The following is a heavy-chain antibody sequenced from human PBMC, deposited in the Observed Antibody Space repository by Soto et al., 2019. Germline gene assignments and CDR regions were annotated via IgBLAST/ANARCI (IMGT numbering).Heavy chain of an antibody. CDR1: GGSISSGGYY. V-gene: IGHV4-31*03. CDR3: AGCCSGASCFSSRFDY. CDR2: IYYSGST. Sequence: QVQLQESGPGLVKPSQTLSLTCTVSGGSISSGGYYWSWIRQHPGKGLEWIGYIYYSGSTYYNPSLKSRVPISVDASKNQVSLQLSSGTAAAPAVYYCAGCCSGASCFSSRFDYWGQGTLVTVSS. D-gene: IGHD2-15*01. J-gene: IGHJ4*02.